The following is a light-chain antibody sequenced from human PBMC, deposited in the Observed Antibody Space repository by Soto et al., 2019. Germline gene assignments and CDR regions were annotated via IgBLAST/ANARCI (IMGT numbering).Light chain of an antibody. CDR3: QQNYNPPRT. CDR1: QDISTY. V-gene: IGKV1-39*01. CDR2: AAS. J-gene: IGKJ1*01. Sequence: DNQIYQNISTLSATVGDEVSITCQASQDISTYLNWYQLKPGKPPKLLIYAASSLQSGVPSRFSGSGSGTDFTFTISSLQPEDFATYSCQQNYNPPRTFGLGTKVDI.